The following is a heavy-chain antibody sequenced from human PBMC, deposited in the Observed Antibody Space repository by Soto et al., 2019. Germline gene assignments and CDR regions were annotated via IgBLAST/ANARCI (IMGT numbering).Heavy chain of an antibody. D-gene: IGHD6-19*01. J-gene: IGHJ4*02. CDR1: GFTFSSYA. CDR2: ISGSGDNT. CDR3: ATRAVVGVIYYFDY. Sequence: GGSLRLSCAASGFTFSSYAMSWVRQAPGKGLEWVSAISGSGDNTYYADSVKGRFTISRDNSKYTLYLQMNTLRAEDTAVYYCATRAVVGVIYYFDYWGQGALVTVSS. V-gene: IGHV3-23*01.